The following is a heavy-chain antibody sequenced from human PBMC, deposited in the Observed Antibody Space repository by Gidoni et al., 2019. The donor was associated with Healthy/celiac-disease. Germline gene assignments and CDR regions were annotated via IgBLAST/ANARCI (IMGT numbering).Heavy chain of an antibody. V-gene: IGHV4-34*01. Sequence: QVQLQQWGAGLLKPSETLSLTCAVYGGSFSGYYWSWIRQPPGKGLEWIGEINHSGSTNYNPSLKSRVTISVDTSKNQFSLKLSSVTAADTAVYYCARGGPGFGIYKHFDYWGQGTLVTVSS. CDR3: ARGGPGFGIYKHFDY. CDR1: GGSFSGYY. D-gene: IGHD3-10*01. J-gene: IGHJ4*02. CDR2: INHSGST.